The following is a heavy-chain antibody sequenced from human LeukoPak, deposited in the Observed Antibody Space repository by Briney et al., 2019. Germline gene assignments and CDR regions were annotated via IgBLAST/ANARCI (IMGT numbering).Heavy chain of an antibody. J-gene: IGHJ4*02. V-gene: IGHV3-23*01. Sequence: GGSLRLSCAASGITFSSYAMSWVRQAPGKGLEWVSAISASGGSAYYADSVKGRFTISRDNSKNTLYLQMNSLRAEDTAIYYCAPNWNLDYWGQGSLVTVSS. D-gene: IGHD1-1*01. CDR2: ISASGGSA. CDR3: APNWNLDY. CDR1: GITFSSYA.